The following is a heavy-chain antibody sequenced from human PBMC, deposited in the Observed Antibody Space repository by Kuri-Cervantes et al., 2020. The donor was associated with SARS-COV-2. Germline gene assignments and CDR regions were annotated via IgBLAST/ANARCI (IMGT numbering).Heavy chain of an antibody. CDR1: GFNFSRTD. CDR2: ISHDGKNK. Sequence: GGSLRLSCAASGFNFSRTDMHWVRQAPGKGLEWVAVISHDGKNKKCIASGKGRFTISRYNSQNTLYLHMKSLRSEDTAMYYCAKDRVGVQDFWGQGTLVTVSS. V-gene: IGHV3-30*18. D-gene: IGHD2-21*01. CDR3: AKDRVGVQDF. J-gene: IGHJ4*02.